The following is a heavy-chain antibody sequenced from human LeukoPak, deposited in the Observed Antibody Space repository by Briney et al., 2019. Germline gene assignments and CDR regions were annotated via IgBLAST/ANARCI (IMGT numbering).Heavy chain of an antibody. CDR2: IIPIFGTA. D-gene: IGHD2-15*01. J-gene: IGHJ5*02. CDR3: ARDLVCSGGSCYSS. CDR1: GGTFSSYA. Sequence: VASVKVSCKASGGTFSSYAISWVRQAPVQGLEWMGGIIPIFGTANYAQKFQGRVTITADESTSTAYMELSSLRSEDTAVYYCARDLVCSGGSCYSSWGQGTLVTVSS. V-gene: IGHV1-69*01.